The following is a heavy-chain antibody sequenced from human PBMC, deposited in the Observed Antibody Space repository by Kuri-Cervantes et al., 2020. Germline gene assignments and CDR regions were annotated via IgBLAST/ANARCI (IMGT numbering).Heavy chain of an antibody. CDR1: GFTFDDYD. D-gene: IGHD3-22*01. V-gene: IGHV3-9*01. CDR2: ISWNSGSI. J-gene: IGHJ3*02. CDR3: ARAWSFIDKDYYDSSGSNLFDI. Sequence: GGSLRLSCAASGFTFDDYDMHWVRQAPGKGLEWVSAISWNSGSIGYADSVKGRFTISRDNAKNSLYLQMNSLRAEDTAVYYCARAWSFIDKDYYDSSGSNLFDIWGQGTMVTVSS.